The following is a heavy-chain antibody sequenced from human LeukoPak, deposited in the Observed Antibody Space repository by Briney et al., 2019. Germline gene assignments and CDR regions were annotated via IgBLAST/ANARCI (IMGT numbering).Heavy chain of an antibody. CDR3: ARDPHIAVANYYYYYYMDV. D-gene: IGHD6-19*01. V-gene: IGHV1-2*02. J-gene: IGHJ6*03. CDR1: GGTFSSYA. CDR2: INPNSGGT. Sequence: GASVKVSCKASGGTFSSYAISWVRQAPGQGLEWMGWINPNSGGTNYAQKFQGRVTMTRDTSISTAYMELSRLRSDDTAVYYCARDPHIAVANYYYYYYMDVWGKGTTVTVSS.